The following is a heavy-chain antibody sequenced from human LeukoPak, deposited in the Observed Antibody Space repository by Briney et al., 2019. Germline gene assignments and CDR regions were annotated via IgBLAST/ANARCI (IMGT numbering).Heavy chain of an antibody. J-gene: IGHJ5*02. CDR3: ARDLLRGYSYGA. CDR1: GGSISSYY. Sequence: PSETLSLTCTVSGGSISSYYWSWIRQPPGQGLEWMGYIYYSGNTHYNPCLKSRVTISVDTSKNQFSRKLSSLTAPDTAVYYCARDLLRGYSYGAWGQGTLVTVSS. V-gene: IGHV4-59*01. D-gene: IGHD5-18*01. CDR2: IYYSGNT.